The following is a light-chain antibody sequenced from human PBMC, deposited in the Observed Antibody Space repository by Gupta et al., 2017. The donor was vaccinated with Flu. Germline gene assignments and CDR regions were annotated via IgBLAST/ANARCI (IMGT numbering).Light chain of an antibody. V-gene: IGKV3-20*01. J-gene: IGKJ2*01. Sequence: EIVLTQSPGTLSLSPGERATLSCRASQTVNSAFLAWFQHKPGQAPRLLISGASSRAAGVPDRLSGGGSWTNFTLTISSLVHDDFAMYYCHLYGFSPRYTFGQGTKLEIK. CDR1: QTVNSAF. CDR2: GAS. CDR3: HLYGFSPRYT.